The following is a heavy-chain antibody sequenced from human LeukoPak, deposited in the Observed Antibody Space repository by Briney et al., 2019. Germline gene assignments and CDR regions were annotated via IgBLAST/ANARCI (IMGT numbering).Heavy chain of an antibody. Sequence: SETLSLTCSVSGVAISSYYWSWIRQPPEKGLEWIGYIYYSGSTNYNPSLKSRVTISVDTSKNQFSLNLSSVTAADTAVYYCARHPSGSGWIRAAFDIWGQGTMVTVSS. D-gene: IGHD6-19*01. CDR3: ARHPSGSGWIRAAFDI. CDR1: GVAISSYY. V-gene: IGHV4-59*08. CDR2: IYYSGST. J-gene: IGHJ3*02.